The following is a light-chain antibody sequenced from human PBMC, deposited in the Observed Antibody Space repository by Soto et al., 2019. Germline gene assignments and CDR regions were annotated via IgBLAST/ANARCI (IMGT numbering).Light chain of an antibody. CDR3: QQRSSWPPT. Sequence: EIVLTQSPATLSLSPGERATLSCRASQSVGSYLAWYQQKPGQAPRLLIYDAFNRFTGTPARFSGSGSGTDFTLTISNLEPEDSAIYYCQQRSSWPPTFGGGTKVEIK. CDR2: DAF. V-gene: IGKV3-11*01. J-gene: IGKJ4*01. CDR1: QSVGSY.